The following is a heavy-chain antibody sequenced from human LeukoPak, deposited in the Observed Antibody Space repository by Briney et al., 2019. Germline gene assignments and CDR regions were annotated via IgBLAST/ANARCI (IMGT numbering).Heavy chain of an antibody. D-gene: IGHD6-19*01. CDR2: IRYDGSNK. J-gene: IGHJ4*02. CDR1: GFTFSSYG. CDR3: AKDRLGYSSGWNGGYFVY. V-gene: IGHV3-30*02. Sequence: TGRSLRLSCAASGFTFSSYGMHWVRQAPGKGLEWVAFIRYDGSNKYYADSVKGRFTMSRDNSKNTLYLQMNSLRAEDTAVYYCAKDRLGYSSGWNGGYFVYWGQGTLVTVSS.